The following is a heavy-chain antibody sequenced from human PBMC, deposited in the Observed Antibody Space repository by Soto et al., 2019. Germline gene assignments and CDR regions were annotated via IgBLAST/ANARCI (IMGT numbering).Heavy chain of an antibody. J-gene: IGHJ4*02. CDR3: ARGLTMVRGVIRPIDY. V-gene: IGHV4-59*01. CDR1: GGSISSYY. CDR2: IYYSGST. Sequence: SETLSLTCTVSGGSISSYYWSWIRQPPGKGLEWIGYIYYSGSTNYNPSLKSRVTISIGTSKNQFSLKRRSVTAADTAVYYCARGLTMVRGVIRPIDYWGQGTLVTVSS. D-gene: IGHD3-10*01.